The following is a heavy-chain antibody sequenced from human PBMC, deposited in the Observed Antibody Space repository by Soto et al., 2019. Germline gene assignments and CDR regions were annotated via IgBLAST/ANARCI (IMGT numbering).Heavy chain of an antibody. CDR2: IYYSGST. Sequence: SEMLSLTCTVSGGSISSSSYYWGWIRQPPGKGLEWIGSIYYSGSTYYNPSLKSRVTISVDTSKNQFSLKLSSVTAADTAVYYCASGYDILTGYPRGDCYGMDVWGQGTTVTVSS. J-gene: IGHJ6*02. V-gene: IGHV4-39*01. CDR3: ASGYDILTGYPRGDCYGMDV. CDR1: GGSISSSSYY. D-gene: IGHD3-9*01.